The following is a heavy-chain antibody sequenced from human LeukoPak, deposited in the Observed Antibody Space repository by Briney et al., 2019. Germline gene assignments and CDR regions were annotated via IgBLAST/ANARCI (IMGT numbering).Heavy chain of an antibody. V-gene: IGHV3-74*01. CDR3: ARGRYYFDS. Sequence: GGSLRLSCAASGFTFSSYAMSWVRQAPGKGLVWVSRFNSDGITTSYADSVKGRFTISRDNAKNTLYLQMNSLRAEDTAVYYCARGRYYFDSWGQGTLVTVSS. CDR2: FNSDGITT. J-gene: IGHJ4*02. CDR1: GFTFSSYA.